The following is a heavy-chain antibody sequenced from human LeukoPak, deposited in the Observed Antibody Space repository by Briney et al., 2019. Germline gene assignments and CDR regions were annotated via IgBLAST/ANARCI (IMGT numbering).Heavy chain of an antibody. D-gene: IGHD6-13*01. J-gene: IGHJ4*02. Sequence: PSETLSLTCTVSGGSISSDHWSWIRQPPGKGLQWIGYIYYSGSTNYNPSLKSRVTISIDTSKNQFSLKVGSVTAADTAVYYCARTFSSSWLDYWGQGTLVTVSS. V-gene: IGHV4-59*01. CDR3: ARTFSSSWLDY. CDR1: GGSISSDH. CDR2: IYYSGST.